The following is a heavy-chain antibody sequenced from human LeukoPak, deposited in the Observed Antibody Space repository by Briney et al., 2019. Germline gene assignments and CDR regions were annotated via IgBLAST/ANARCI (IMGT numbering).Heavy chain of an antibody. CDR3: AKLIRNPGNYYFDY. CDR1: GITVSSNY. D-gene: IGHD1-1*01. J-gene: IGHJ4*02. V-gene: IGHV3-53*01. Sequence: GGSLRLSCAASGITVSSNYMTWVRQAPGKGLEWVSVIYSDGSTYYADSVEGRFTISRDKSKNTLYLQMNSLRAEDTAVYYCAKLIRNPGNYYFDYWGQGTLVTVSS. CDR2: IYSDGST.